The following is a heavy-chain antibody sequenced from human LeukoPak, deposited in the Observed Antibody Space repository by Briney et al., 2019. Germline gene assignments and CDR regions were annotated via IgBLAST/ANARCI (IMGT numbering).Heavy chain of an antibody. J-gene: IGHJ4*02. V-gene: IGHV3-53*01. CDR3: ASILALIDY. Sequence: QAGGSLRLSCAASGFTVSSNYMSWVRQAPGKGLEWVSVIYSGGNTYYADSVKGRFTISRDNPKNTLYLQMNSLRAEDTAVYYCASILALIDYWGQGTLVTVSS. CDR1: GFTVSSNY. D-gene: IGHD3-3*02. CDR2: IYSGGNT.